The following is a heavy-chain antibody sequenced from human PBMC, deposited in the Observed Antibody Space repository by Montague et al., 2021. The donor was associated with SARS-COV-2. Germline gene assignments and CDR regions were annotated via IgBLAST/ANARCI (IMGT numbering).Heavy chain of an antibody. J-gene: IGHJ3*02. V-gene: IGHV4-59*02. D-gene: IGHD1-14*01. Sequence: SETRSLTCTVSGASVSSSDWGWIRQSPGKGLEWIGYFYSVGSTDYNPSLKSRVTISRDTSKNQFSLKVRSVTVADTAIYYCARETMTADAFDIWGQGTMVTVSS. CDR3: ARETMTADAFDI. CDR2: FYSVGST. CDR1: GASVSSSD.